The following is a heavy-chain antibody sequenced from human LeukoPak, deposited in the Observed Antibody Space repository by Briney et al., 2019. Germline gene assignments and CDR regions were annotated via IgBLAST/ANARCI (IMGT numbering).Heavy chain of an antibody. D-gene: IGHD6-13*01. CDR1: GFTFCAYT. Sequence: GGSLRLSCVAPGFTFCAYTLHWVRQALGKGLEYVSGISGNGRSTYYANSVRGGFTISRDNSRNTLYLQLGSLRAEDMAVYYCAREQGHSSWLDDVFDVWGQGTMVTVSS. J-gene: IGHJ3*01. CDR3: AREQGHSSWLDDVFDV. V-gene: IGHV3-64*01. CDR2: ISGNGRST.